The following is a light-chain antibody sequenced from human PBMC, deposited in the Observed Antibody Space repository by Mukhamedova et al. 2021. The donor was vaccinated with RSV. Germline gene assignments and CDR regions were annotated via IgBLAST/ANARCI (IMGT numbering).Light chain of an antibody. V-gene: IGKV1-33*01. Sequence: WYQRRVHGKAPKLLIYDASNLEAGVPSRFSGSGSGTHFTFTISSLQPKDIATYYCQQYHRGLTFGQGTRLEIK. CDR3: QQYHRGLT. J-gene: IGKJ5*01. CDR2: DAS.